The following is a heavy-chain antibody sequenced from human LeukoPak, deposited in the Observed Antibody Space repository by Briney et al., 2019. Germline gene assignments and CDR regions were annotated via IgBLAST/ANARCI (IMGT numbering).Heavy chain of an antibody. CDR3: AKRGNPAVGHHYLDV. D-gene: IGHD2-2*01. CDR1: GFTFSSYD. V-gene: IGHV3-23*01. J-gene: IGHJ6*03. CDR2: ITLSGGST. Sequence: PGGSLRLSCAASGFTFSSYDMSWVRQAPGKGLEWVSSITLSGGSTFYADSVKGRFTISSDNSKNTLYLQMNSLGAEDTAVCYCAKRGNPAVGHHYLDVWGEGTTVSVSS.